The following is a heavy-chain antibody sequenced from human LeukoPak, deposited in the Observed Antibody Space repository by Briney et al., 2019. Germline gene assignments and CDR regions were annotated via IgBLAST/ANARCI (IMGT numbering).Heavy chain of an antibody. J-gene: IGHJ4*02. V-gene: IGHV4-59*08. CDR1: GGSISSYY. CDR2: IYYSGST. CDR3: ARTAVAGTFDY. D-gene: IGHD6-19*01. Sequence: PSETLSLTCTVSGGSISSYYWSWIRQPPGKGLEWIGYIYYSGSTNYNPSLKSRVTIPVDTSKNQFSLKLSSVTAADTAVYYCARTAVAGTFDYWGQGTLVTVSS.